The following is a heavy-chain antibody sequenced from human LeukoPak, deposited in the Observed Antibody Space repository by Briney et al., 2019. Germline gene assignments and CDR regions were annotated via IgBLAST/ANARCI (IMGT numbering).Heavy chain of an antibody. Sequence: PGGSLRLSCAASGFTFSSYAMSWVRQAPGKGLEWVSAISGSGGSTYYADSVKGRFTITRDNSKNTLYLQMNSLRAEDTAVYYCAKDPEAYCGGDCSDWGQGTMVTVSS. V-gene: IGHV3-23*01. CDR2: ISGSGGST. J-gene: IGHJ3*01. CDR3: AKDPEAYCGGDCSD. D-gene: IGHD2-21*02. CDR1: GFTFSSYA.